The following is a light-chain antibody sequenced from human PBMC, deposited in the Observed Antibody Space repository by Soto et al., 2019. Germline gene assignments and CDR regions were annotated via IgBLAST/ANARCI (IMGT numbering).Light chain of an antibody. V-gene: IGLV2-23*02. J-gene: IGLJ3*02. Sequence: QSALTEPASVSGSLGQSISISCTGTSRDIGSYNLVSWYQQYPGKAPKLMILEVSERPSGVSNRFSGSKSGDTASLTISGLQAEDEADYYCCSYAGSGKVVFGGGTKLTVL. CDR3: CSYAGSGKVV. CDR2: EVS. CDR1: SRDIGSYNL.